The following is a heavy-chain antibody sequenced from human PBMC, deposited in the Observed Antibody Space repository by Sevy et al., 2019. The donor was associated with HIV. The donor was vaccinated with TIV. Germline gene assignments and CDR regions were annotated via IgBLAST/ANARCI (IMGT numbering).Heavy chain of an antibody. Sequence: LTCAASGFTFSSYGMHWVRQAPGKGLEWVAVIWYDGSNKYYADSVKGRFTISRDNSKNTLYLQMNSLRAEDTAVYYCARDTLGHAFDIWGQGTLVTVSS. CDR1: GFTFSSYG. CDR2: IWYDGSNK. D-gene: IGHD7-27*01. CDR3: ARDTLGHAFDI. V-gene: IGHV3-33*01. J-gene: IGHJ3*02.